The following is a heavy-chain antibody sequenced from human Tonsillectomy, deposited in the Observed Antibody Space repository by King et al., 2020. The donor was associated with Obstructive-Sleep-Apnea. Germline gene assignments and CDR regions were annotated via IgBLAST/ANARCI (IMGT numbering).Heavy chain of an antibody. CDR3: AKGRMELEMATLPDY. CDR2: ISWNSGSI. V-gene: IGHV3-9*01. CDR1: GFTFDDYA. Sequence: EVQLVESGGGLVQPGRSLRLSCAASGFTFDDYAMHWVRQAPGKGLEWVSGISWNSGSIGYADSVKGRFTISRDNAKNSLYLQMNSLRAEDTALYYCAKGRMELEMATLPDYWGQGTLVTVSS. D-gene: IGHD5-24*01. J-gene: IGHJ4*02.